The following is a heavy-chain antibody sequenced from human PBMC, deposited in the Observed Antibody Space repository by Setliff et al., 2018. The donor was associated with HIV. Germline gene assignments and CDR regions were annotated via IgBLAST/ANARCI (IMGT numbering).Heavy chain of an antibody. CDR2: IYYSGTA. Sequence: SETLSLTCTVSGGSISSSSYYWGWIRQPPGKGLEWIGSIYYSGTANYNPSLRSRVTISLDTSKNQFSLKLSSVTAADTAVYYCAREVFSGWRIFDIWGHGTMVTVSS. D-gene: IGHD6-19*01. CDR3: AREVFSGWRIFDI. CDR1: GGSISSSSYY. V-gene: IGHV4-39*07. J-gene: IGHJ3*02.